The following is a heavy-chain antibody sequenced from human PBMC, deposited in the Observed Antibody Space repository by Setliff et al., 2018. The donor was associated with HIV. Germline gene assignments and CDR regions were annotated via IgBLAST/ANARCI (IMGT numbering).Heavy chain of an antibody. CDR2: IKSKRDGGAI. D-gene: IGHD6-13*01. CDR3: ARKGQQLVRDWYFDL. CDR1: GFTFSKAW. Sequence: GGSLRLSCAASGFTFSKAWMNWVRRAPGKGLEWVGRIKSKRDGGAIDYATPVKDRFTISRDDSKNTLYLQMNGLRAGDTAVYYCARKGQQLVRDWYFDLWGRGTLVTVSS. V-gene: IGHV3-15*01. J-gene: IGHJ2*01.